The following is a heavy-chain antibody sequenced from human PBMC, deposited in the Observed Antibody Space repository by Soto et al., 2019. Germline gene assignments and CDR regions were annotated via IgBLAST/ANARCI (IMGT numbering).Heavy chain of an antibody. V-gene: IGHV4-31*03. CDR2: IYYSGST. CDR3: ARVPRGYYYYYMDV. J-gene: IGHJ6*03. CDR1: GGSISSGGYY. Sequence: QVQLQESGPGLVKPSQTLSLTCTVSGGSISSGGYYWSWIRQHPGKGLEWIGYIYYSGSTYYNPSLNSRVTISVDTSKNQFSLKLSSVTAADTAVYYCARVPRGYYYYYMDVWGKGTTVTVSS.